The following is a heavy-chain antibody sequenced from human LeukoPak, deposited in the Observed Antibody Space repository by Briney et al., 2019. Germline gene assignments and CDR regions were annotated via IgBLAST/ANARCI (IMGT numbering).Heavy chain of an antibody. CDR3: ARDNGGSTVVYFDY. CDR1: GFTFDDYG. Sequence: GGSLRLSCAASGFTFDDYGMSWVRQAPGKGLEWVSGINWNGGTTSYADSVQGRFTSSRDNARNSLYLQMNSLRAEDTALYYCARDNGGSTVVYFDYWGQGTLVTVSS. J-gene: IGHJ4*02. CDR2: INWNGGTT. V-gene: IGHV3-20*04. D-gene: IGHD2-15*01.